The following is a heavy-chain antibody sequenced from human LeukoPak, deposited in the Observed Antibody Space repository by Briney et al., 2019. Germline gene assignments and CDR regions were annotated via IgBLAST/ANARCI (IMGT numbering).Heavy chain of an antibody. CDR3: ARDREDDFWRDYSYYYMDV. J-gene: IGHJ6*03. CDR2: IDTSGST. CDR1: GDSITSYY. V-gene: IGHV4-4*07. Sequence: SETLSLTCSVSGDSITSYYWSWIRQPAGRGLEWIGRIDTSGSTYCNPSLKSRVTMSVDTPKNQFSLKLSSVTAADTAVYYCARDREDDFWRDYSYYYMDVWGRGTKVTVSS. D-gene: IGHD3-3*01.